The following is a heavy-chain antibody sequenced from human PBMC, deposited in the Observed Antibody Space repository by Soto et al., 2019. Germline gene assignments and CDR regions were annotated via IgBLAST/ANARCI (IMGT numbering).Heavy chain of an antibody. CDR2: IVPMFGTS. CDR3: NRGSEYDFWSGYL. Sequence: QERLVQSGAEVRKPGSSVKVSCKVTGGTSTRYAINWVRQAPGQGLEWMGGIVPMFGTSKYAQKFQGRVTITADTSTNIAYMELRSLRSEATALYYCNRGSEYDFWSGYLWGQGTLVSVSS. V-gene: IGHV1-69*06. D-gene: IGHD3-3*01. CDR1: GGTSTRYA. J-gene: IGHJ4*02.